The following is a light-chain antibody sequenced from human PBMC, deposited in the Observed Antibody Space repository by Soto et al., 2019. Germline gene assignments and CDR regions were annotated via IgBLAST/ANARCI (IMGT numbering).Light chain of an antibody. CDR1: QSISSR. J-gene: IGKJ4*01. CDR2: EAS. V-gene: IGKV1-5*03. Sequence: DIQMTQSPSTLSASIGDRVTITCRASQSISSRLAWYQQKPGKAPKLLIHEASSLESGVPSRFSGSGSETEFTLTISSLQPDDFATYYCQQYNSYPLTFGGGTKGEIK. CDR3: QQYNSYPLT.